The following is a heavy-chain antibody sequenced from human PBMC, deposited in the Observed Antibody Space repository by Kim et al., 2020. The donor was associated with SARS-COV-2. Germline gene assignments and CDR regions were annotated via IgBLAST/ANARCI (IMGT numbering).Heavy chain of an antibody. Sequence: ASVKVSCKASGYTFTSYAMHWVRQAPGQRLEWMGWINAGNGNTKYSQKFQGRVTITRDTSASTAYMELSSLRSEDTAVYYCARDTRWGQQLVLGRNFDYWGQGTLVTVSS. J-gene: IGHJ4*02. V-gene: IGHV1-3*01. CDR1: GYTFTSYA. CDR2: INAGNGNT. D-gene: IGHD6-13*01. CDR3: ARDTRWGQQLVLGRNFDY.